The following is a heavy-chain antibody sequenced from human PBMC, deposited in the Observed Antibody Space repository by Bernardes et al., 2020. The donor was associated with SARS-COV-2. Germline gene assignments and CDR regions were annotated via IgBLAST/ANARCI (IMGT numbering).Heavy chain of an antibody. J-gene: IGHJ6*02. CDR1: GFTFNTYG. CDR3: AKDWSTTGYYYDMDV. V-gene: IGHV3-33*06. Sequence: GGSLRLSCAASGFTFNTYGMHWVRRAPGKGLEWVAVIWYDGSTKYYADSVKGRFTISRDNSKNTLYLQMNSLRVEDTAVYYCAKDWSTTGYYYDMDVWGPGTTVTVSS. D-gene: IGHD1-1*01. CDR2: IWYDGSTK.